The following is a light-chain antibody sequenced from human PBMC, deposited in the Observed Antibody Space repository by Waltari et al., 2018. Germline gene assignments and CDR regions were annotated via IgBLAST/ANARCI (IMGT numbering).Light chain of an antibody. CDR2: GAS. CDR1: QSVSSN. Sequence: EIVMTQSPATLSVSPGDRAILHCRASQSVSSNLAWYQQKPGQAPRLLIYGASTRATGIPARFSGSGSGTEFTLTISSLQSEDFAVYYCQQYNNWPRGTFGQGTRLEIK. V-gene: IGKV3-15*01. CDR3: QQYNNWPRGT. J-gene: IGKJ5*01.